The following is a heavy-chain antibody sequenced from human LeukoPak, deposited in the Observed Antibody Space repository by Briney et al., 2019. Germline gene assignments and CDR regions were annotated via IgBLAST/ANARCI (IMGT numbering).Heavy chain of an antibody. Sequence: GASVKVSCKASGYTFTSYGISWVRQAPGQGLEGMGWISAYNGNTNYAQKPQGRVTMTTDTYTSTAYMELRRLRSDAPAVYYCARVVYYDSSGVALQVDGTDYWGQGTLVTVSS. CDR2: ISAYNGNT. J-gene: IGHJ4*02. V-gene: IGHV1-18*01. D-gene: IGHD3-22*01. CDR3: ARVVYYDSSGVALQVDGTDY. CDR1: GYTFTSYG.